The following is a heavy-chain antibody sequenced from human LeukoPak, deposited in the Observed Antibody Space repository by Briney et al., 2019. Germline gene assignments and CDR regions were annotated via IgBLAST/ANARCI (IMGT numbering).Heavy chain of an antibody. J-gene: IGHJ4*02. V-gene: IGHV3-11*01. D-gene: IGHD3-16*01. CDR3: ARYRVITNDYFDS. CDR1: GFTFGDYY. CDR2: ISNSGNTI. Sequence: PGGSLRLSCAASGFTFGDYYMSWIRQAPGKGLEWVSYISNSGNTIKEADSVKGRFTISRANAQNSLFLQMKSLRAEDTAVYYCARYRVITNDYFDSWGQGTLVTVSS.